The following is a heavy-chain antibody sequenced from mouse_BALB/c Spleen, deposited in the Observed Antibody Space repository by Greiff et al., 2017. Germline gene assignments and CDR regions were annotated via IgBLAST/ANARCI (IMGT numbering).Heavy chain of an antibody. CDR1: GFTFSSYA. CDR2: ISSGGSYT. Sequence: EVQRVESGGGLVKPGGSLKLSCAASGFTFSSYAMSWVRQTPEKRLEWVATISSGGSYTYYPDSVKGRFTISRDNAKNTLYLQMSSLRSEDTAMYYCARRGGNYDAMDYWGQGTSVTVSS. V-gene: IGHV5-9-3*01. J-gene: IGHJ4*01. D-gene: IGHD2-1*01. CDR3: ARRGGNYDAMDY.